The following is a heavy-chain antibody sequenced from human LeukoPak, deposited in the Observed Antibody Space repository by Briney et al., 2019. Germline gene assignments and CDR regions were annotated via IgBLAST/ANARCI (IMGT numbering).Heavy chain of an antibody. D-gene: IGHD1-26*01. CDR1: GYTFTGYY. CDR3: AREEVYGWEPVLFDY. J-gene: IGHJ4*02. CDR2: INPNSGGT. Sequence: ASVKVSCKASGYTFTGYYMHWVRQAPGQGLEWMGRINPNSGGTNYAQEFQGRVTMTRDTSISTAYMELSRLRSGDTAVYYCAREEVYGWEPVLFDYWGQGTLVTVSS. V-gene: IGHV1-2*06.